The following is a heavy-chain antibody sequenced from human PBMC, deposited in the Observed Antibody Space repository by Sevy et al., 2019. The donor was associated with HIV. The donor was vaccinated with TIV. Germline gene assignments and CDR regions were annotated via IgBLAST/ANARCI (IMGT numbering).Heavy chain of an antibody. V-gene: IGHV1-18*01. CDR2: ISAYNGNT. CDR1: GYTFINYA. Sequence: ASVKVSCKASGYTFINYAISWVRQAPGQGLEWMGWISAYNGNTDYAKKLQGRVSMTTDTSTTSAYMELRSLRPDDTAVYYCATDFRPRVPAFPEYFLHWGQGTLVTVSS. CDR3: ATDFRPRVPAFPEYFLH. J-gene: IGHJ1*01.